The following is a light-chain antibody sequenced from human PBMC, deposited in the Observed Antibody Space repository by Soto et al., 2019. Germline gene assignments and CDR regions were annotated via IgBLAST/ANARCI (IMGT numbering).Light chain of an antibody. CDR3: QQSHITQYS. J-gene: IGKJ2*03. V-gene: IGKV1-5*01. CDR1: QSLSSR. CDR2: DAS. Sequence: DIHMTQSPSTLSASVGDRVTITCRASQSLSSRLAWYQQKPGKAPELLIYDASSLKSGVPSRFSGSESGTEFTLTISSLQPDDFGTYYCQQSHITQYSFGQGTKVDIK.